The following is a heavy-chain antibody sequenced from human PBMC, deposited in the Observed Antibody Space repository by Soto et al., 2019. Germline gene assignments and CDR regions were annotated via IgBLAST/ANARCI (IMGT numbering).Heavy chain of an antibody. CDR2: FDPEDGET. Sequence: WASVKVSCRVSGYTLTELSMHWVRQAPGKGLEWMGGFDPEDGETIYAQKFQGRVTMTEDTSTDTAYMELSSLRSEDTAVYYCATELWGYSSGSDAGSWGQGTLVTVSS. D-gene: IGHD6-19*01. J-gene: IGHJ5*02. CDR3: ATELWGYSSGSDAGS. V-gene: IGHV1-24*01. CDR1: GYTLTELS.